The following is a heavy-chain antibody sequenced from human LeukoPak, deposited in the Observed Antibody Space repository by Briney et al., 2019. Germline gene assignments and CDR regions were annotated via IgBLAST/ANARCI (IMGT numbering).Heavy chain of an antibody. D-gene: IGHD3-9*01. V-gene: IGHV3-48*03. CDR1: GFTFSSYE. CDR3: AKDRDDTLDV. Sequence: GGSLRLSCAASGFTFSSYEMNWVRQAPGKGLEWVSYISSSGTTIYYADSVKGRFTISRDNSKNTLYLQMNSLRAEDTAVYYCAKDRDDTLDVWGKGTTVTISS. J-gene: IGHJ6*04. CDR2: ISSSGTTI.